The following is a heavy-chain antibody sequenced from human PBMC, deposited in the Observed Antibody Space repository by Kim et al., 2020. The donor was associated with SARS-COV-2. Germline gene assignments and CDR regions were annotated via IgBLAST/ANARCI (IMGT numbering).Heavy chain of an antibody. D-gene: IGHD6-19*01. CDR1: GFTFSSYS. V-gene: IGHV3-48*02. Sequence: GGSLRLSCAASGFTFSSYSMNWVRQAPGKGLEWVSYISSSSSTIYYADSVKGRFTISRDNAKNSLYLQMNSLRDEDTAVYYCARNAARYSSGPFDYWGQGTLVTVSS. CDR3: ARNAARYSSGPFDY. CDR2: ISSSSSTI. J-gene: IGHJ4*02.